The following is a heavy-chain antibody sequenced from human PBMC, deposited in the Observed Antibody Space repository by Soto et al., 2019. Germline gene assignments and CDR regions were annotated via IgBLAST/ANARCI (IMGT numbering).Heavy chain of an antibody. Sequence: ASVKVSCKASGYTFTSYGISWVRQAPGQGLEWMGWISAYNGNTNYAQKLQGRVTMTTDTSTSTAYMELRSLRSDDTDVYYCARGRKASRREYYFDYWGQGTLVTVSS. CDR1: GYTFTSYG. CDR3: ARGRKASRREYYFDY. CDR2: ISAYNGNT. J-gene: IGHJ4*02. D-gene: IGHD3-10*01. V-gene: IGHV1-18*01.